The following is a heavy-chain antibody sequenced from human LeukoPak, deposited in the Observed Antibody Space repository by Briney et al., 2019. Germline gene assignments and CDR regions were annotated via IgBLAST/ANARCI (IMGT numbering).Heavy chain of an antibody. J-gene: IGHJ4*02. D-gene: IGHD5-24*01. CDR3: ARRTAAMANDY. Sequence: ASVKVSCKASGYTFTDYYIHWMRQAPGQGLEWMGWIDPKSGGADHAQKFQGRVTLTRDTSTSTVYMDLSRLRLDDTAVYYCARRTAAMANDYWGQGTLVTVSS. V-gene: IGHV1-2*02. CDR2: IDPKSGGA. CDR1: GYTFTDYY.